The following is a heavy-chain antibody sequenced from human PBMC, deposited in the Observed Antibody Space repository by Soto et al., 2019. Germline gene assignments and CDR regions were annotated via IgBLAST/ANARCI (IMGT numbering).Heavy chain of an antibody. V-gene: IGHV3-11*06. J-gene: IGHJ4*02. CDR2: IGTSSDYT. CDR3: ARGGVRGTTSRGQVYN. D-gene: IGHD1-7*01. CDR1: GFTFSDYY. Sequence: QVQVVESGGGLVKPGGSLRLSCAASGFTFSDYYMTWIRQAPGKGLEWVSYIGTSSDYTNYADSVKGRFTISRDNAKNSLYLQMKSLRAEDTAVYYCARGGVRGTTSRGQVYNWGQGTLVTVSS.